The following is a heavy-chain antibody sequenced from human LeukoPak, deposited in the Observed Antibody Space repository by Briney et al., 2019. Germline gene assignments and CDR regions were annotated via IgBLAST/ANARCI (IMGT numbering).Heavy chain of an antibody. CDR2: IYPGDSDT. D-gene: IGHD3-3*01. CDR3: ARLRVAFPGDY. Sequence: GESLQISCKGSGYNFTSYWIGWVRQVPGKGLEWMGIIYPGDSDTRYSPSFQGQVTISADRSISTAYLQWSSLKASDTAMYYCARLRVAFPGDYWGQGTLVTVSS. V-gene: IGHV5-51*01. J-gene: IGHJ4*02. CDR1: GYNFTSYW.